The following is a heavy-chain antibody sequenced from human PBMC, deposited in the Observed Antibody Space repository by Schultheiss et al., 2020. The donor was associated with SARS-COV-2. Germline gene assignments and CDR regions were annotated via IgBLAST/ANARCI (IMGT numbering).Heavy chain of an antibody. V-gene: IGHV3-48*04. D-gene: IGHD6-25*01. CDR1: GFTFSSYG. J-gene: IGHJ4*02. CDR3: ARDHAGSVVY. Sequence: GESLKISCAASGFTFSSYGMHWVRQAPGKGLEWVSFISGNGNTIYYADSVKGRFTISRDNARNSLYLQMNSLTAEDTAVYYCARDHAGSVVYWGQGTLVTVSS. CDR2: ISGNGNTI.